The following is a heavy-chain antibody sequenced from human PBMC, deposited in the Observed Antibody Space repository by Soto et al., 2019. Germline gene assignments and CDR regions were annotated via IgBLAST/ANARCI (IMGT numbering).Heavy chain of an antibody. CDR1: GFTFSSYG. CDR3: ARYITGVRYYGMDV. V-gene: IGHV3-23*01. CDR2: IGESGTPT. Sequence: PGGSLRLSCAASGFTFSSYGMKWVRQAPGKGLEWVSLIGESGTPTYYADSVKGRFTISRDNSGNTLFLEMYSLRAEDTAVYYCARYITGVRYYGMDVWGQGTTVTVSS. D-gene: IGHD5-18*01. J-gene: IGHJ6*02.